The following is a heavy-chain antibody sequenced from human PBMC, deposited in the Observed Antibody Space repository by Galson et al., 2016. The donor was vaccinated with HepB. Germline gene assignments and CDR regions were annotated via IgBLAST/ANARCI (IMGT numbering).Heavy chain of an antibody. Sequence: PALVKPTQTLTLTCTFSGFSLSTSGVGVGWIRQPPGKALEWLALIYWDDDKRYSPSLKSRLTITKDTSKNQVVLTMTNMDPVDTATYYCARTGYYYDSSGYLPDIWGQGTMVTVSS. CDR1: GFSLSTSGVG. J-gene: IGHJ3*02. CDR3: ARTGYYYDSSGYLPDI. V-gene: IGHV2-5*02. CDR2: IYWDDDK. D-gene: IGHD3-22*01.